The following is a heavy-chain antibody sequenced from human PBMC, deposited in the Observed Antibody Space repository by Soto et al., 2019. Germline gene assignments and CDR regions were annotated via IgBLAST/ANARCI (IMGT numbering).Heavy chain of an antibody. CDR1: GFTVSSNY. V-gene: IGHV3-66*04. CDR3: ARHGYSYGGGYFDY. J-gene: IGHJ4*02. CDR2: IYSGGSA. Sequence: EVQLVESGGCLVQPGGSLRLSCAASGFTVSSNYMSWVRQAPGKGLEWGPVIYSGGSAYYADSVKGRFTISGDNSKNTLYLQMNSLRAEDTAVYYCARHGYSYGGGYFDYWGQGTLVTVSS. D-gene: IGHD5-18*01.